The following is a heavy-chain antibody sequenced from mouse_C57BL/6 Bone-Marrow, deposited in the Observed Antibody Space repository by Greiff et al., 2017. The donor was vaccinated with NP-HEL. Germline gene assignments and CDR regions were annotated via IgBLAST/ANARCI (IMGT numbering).Heavy chain of an antibody. CDR3: ARGYYYGSSPHFDY. CDR2: IGPNSGGT. V-gene: IGHV1-72*01. J-gene: IGHJ2*01. D-gene: IGHD1-1*01. Sequence: QVQLQQPGAELVKPGASVKLSCKASGYTFTSYWMHWVKQRPGRGLEWIGRIGPNSGGTKYNEKFKSKATLTVDKPSSTAYMQLSSLTSEDSAVYYCARGYYYGSSPHFDYWGQGTTLTVSS. CDR1: GYTFTSYW.